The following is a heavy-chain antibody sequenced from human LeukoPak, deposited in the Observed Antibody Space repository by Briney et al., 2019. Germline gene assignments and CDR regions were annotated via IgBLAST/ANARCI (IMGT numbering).Heavy chain of an antibody. V-gene: IGHV3-NL1*01. J-gene: IGHJ6*03. CDR2: ITSRSTT. Sequence: GGSLRLSCAAPGFIFSHYGMNWVRQAPGKGLEWVSGITSRSTTYYADSVKGRFTISRDNSKNTLYLQMNSLRAEDTAVYYCAKLGKTENHYGSGRFSYYYYMDVWGKGTTVTISS. CDR1: GFIFSHYG. CDR3: AKLGKTENHYGSGRFSYYYYMDV. D-gene: IGHD3-10*01.